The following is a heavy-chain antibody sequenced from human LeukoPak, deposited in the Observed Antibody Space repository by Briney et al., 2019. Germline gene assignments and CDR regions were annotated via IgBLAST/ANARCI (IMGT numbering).Heavy chain of an antibody. CDR2: ISSSSSYI. D-gene: IGHD1-1*01. J-gene: IGHJ4*02. Sequence: GGSLRLSCAASGFTFSSYSMNWVRQAPGKGLEWVSSISSSSSYIYYADSVKGRFTNSRDNAKNSLYLQMNSLRAEDTAVYYCARDSLDGGATDYWGQGTLVTVSS. V-gene: IGHV3-21*01. CDR3: ARDSLDGGATDY. CDR1: GFTFSSYS.